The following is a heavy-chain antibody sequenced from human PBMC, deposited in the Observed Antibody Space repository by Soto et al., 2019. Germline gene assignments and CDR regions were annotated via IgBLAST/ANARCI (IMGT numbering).Heavy chain of an antibody. CDR3: ARGVVRGVISYYYYGMDV. D-gene: IGHD3-10*01. Sequence: PSETLSLTCAVYGGSFSGYYWSWIREPPGKGLEWIGEINHSGSTNYNPSLKSRVTISVDTSKNQFSLKLSSVTAADTAVYYCARGVVRGVISYYYYGMDVWGQGTTVT. CDR2: INHSGST. J-gene: IGHJ6*02. CDR1: GGSFSGYY. V-gene: IGHV4-34*01.